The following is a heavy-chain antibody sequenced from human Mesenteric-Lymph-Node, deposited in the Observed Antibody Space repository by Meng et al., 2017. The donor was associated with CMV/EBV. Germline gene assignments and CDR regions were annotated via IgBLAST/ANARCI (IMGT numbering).Heavy chain of an antibody. Sequence: GESLKISCAASGFTFSSYAMHWVRQAPGKGLEWVAVISYDGSNKYYADSVKGRFTISRDNSKNTLYLQMNSLRAEDTAVYYCARDHEYCTNGVCQEYYYYYGMDVWGQGTTVTVSS. CDR1: GFTFSSYA. CDR3: ARDHEYCTNGVCQEYYYYYGMDV. D-gene: IGHD2-8*01. CDR2: ISYDGSNK. J-gene: IGHJ6*02. V-gene: IGHV3-30*04.